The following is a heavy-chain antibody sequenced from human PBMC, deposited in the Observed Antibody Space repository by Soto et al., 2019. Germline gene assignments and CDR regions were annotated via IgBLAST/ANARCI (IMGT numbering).Heavy chain of an antibody. CDR1: GFTFSSYA. CDR3: AKDVDFWSGFRLDP. V-gene: IGHV3-23*01. J-gene: IGHJ5*02. CDR2: ISGSGGST. Sequence: PGGSLRLSCAASGFTFSSYAMSWVRQAPGKGLEWVSAISGSGGSTYYADSVKGRFTISRDNSKNTLYLQMNSLRAEDTAVYYCAKDVDFWSGFRLDPWGQATLVTVSS. D-gene: IGHD3-3*01.